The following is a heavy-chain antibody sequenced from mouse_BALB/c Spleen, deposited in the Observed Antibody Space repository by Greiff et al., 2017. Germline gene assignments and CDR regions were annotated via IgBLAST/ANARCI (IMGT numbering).Heavy chain of an antibody. CDR1: GYTFTSYW. V-gene: IGHV1S22*01. Sequence: LQQPGSELVRPGASVKLSCKASGYTFTSYWMHWVKQRPGQGLEWIGNIYPGSGSTNYDEKFKSKATLTVDTSSSTAYMQLSSLTSEDSAVYYCTRSRWLRREDAMDYWGQGTSVTVSS. CDR3: TRSRWLRREDAMDY. CDR2: IYPGSGST. D-gene: IGHD2-2*01. J-gene: IGHJ4*01.